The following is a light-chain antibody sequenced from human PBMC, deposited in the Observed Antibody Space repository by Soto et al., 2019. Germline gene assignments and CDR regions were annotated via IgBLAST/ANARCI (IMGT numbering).Light chain of an antibody. V-gene: IGKV4-1*01. CDR1: QSVLYSSNNKNY. J-gene: IGKJ1*01. CDR2: LAS. CDR3: QQYYGTRLT. Sequence: DIVMTQSPDSLAVSLGERATINCKSSQSVLYSSNNKNYLAWYQQKPGQPPKLLIYLASTREFGVPDRFSGSGSGTDFTLSISSLQAEDVAVYYCQQYYGTRLTFGQGTKVEIK.